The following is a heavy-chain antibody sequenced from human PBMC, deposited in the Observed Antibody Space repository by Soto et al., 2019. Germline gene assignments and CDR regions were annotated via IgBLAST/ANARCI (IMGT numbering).Heavy chain of an antibody. CDR3: ARSGDDYGSYVDY. CDR2: INRSEKT. J-gene: IGHJ4*02. V-gene: IGHV4-38-2*01. D-gene: IGHD4-17*01. CDR1: GYSVSDGYY. Sequence: SETLSLTCVVSGYSVSDGYYLGWIRQPPGKGLEWIGSINRSEKTYYNPSLKSRLTISVDTSKNQISLTLSSVAAADTAIYYCARSGDDYGSYVDYWGQGTLVTVSS.